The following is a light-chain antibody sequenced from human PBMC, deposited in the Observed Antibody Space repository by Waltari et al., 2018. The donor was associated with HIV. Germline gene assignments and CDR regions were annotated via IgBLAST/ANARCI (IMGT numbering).Light chain of an antibody. CDR2: GKN. J-gene: IGLJ2*01. CDR1: SLRSYY. Sequence: SSELTQDPVVSVALGQTVRITCQGDSLRSYYASWYQQKPGQAPVLVIYGKNNRPSGIPDRFSGSSSGNTASLTITGAQAEDEADYYCNSRDSSGNHLKVFGGGTKLTVL. CDR3: NSRDSSGNHLKV. V-gene: IGLV3-19*01.